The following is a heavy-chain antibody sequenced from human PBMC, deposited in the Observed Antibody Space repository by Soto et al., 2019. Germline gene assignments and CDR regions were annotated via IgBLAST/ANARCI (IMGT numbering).Heavy chain of an antibody. V-gene: IGHV3-23*01. CDR2: IRGSAGNA. CDR3: AKHLWFGESVFDP. J-gene: IGHJ5*02. CDR1: GFTFSSYG. D-gene: IGHD3-10*01. Sequence: EVQLLESGGGLVQPGGSLRLSCAGNGFTFSSYGMSWVRQAPGKGLEWVSTIRGSAGNANYADSVKGRFTISRDDSTNTLHLQMNSLRPDDTAVYYCAKHLWFGESVFDPWGQGTLVVVSS.